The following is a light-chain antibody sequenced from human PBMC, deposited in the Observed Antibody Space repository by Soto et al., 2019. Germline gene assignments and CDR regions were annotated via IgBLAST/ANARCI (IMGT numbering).Light chain of an antibody. V-gene: IGLV2-14*03. CDR1: SSDVGGYNF. CDR2: EVT. Sequence: QSALTQPDSVAGSPGQSITISCTGTSSDVGGYNFVSWYQQHPGKAPKLMIYEVTSRPSGVSNRFSGSKSGNTASLTISGLQAEDEADYYCNSYTNSSTLVFGTGTKLTVL. CDR3: NSYTNSSTLV. J-gene: IGLJ1*01.